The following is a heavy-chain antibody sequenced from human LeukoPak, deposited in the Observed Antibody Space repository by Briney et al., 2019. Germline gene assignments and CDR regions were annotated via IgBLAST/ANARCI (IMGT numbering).Heavy chain of an antibody. V-gene: IGHV1-8*01. Sequence: ASVKVSCKASGYTFTSYDINWVRQATGQGLKWMGWMNPNSGNTGYAQKFQGRVTITADKSTSTAYMELSSLRSEDTAVYYCARDTQTAMVSPWGQGTLVTVSS. J-gene: IGHJ5*02. CDR3: ARDTQTAMVSP. CDR1: GYTFTSYD. D-gene: IGHD5-18*01. CDR2: MNPNSGNT.